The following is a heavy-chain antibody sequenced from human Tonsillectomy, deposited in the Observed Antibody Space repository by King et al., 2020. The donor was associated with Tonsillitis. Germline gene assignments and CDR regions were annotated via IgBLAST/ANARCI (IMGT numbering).Heavy chain of an antibody. D-gene: IGHD3-10*01. CDR2: VSWNGSRT. V-gene: IGHV3-35*01. Sequence: VQLVESGGGLVQPGGSLRLSCAASGFIFSKSDMNWVHQAPGKGLEWVSGVSWNGSRTHYGDSVKGRFIISRENSRNTLYLQTNSLRAEDTRGVIGELYYYYGMDVWGQGTTVTVSS. CDR1: GFIFSKSD. J-gene: IGHJ6*02. CDR3: ELYYYYGMDV.